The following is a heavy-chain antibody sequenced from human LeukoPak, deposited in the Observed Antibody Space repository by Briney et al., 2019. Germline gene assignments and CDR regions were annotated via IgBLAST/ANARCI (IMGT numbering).Heavy chain of an antibody. V-gene: IGHV1-18*04. CDR2: ISAYNGNT. Sequence: ASVKVSCKASGFTFTGYYMHWVRQAPGQGLEWMGWISAYNGNTNYAQKLQGRVTMTTDTSTSTAYMELRSLRSDDTAVYYCARDSVGATSFDIWGQGTMVTVSS. J-gene: IGHJ3*02. CDR3: ARDSVGATSFDI. D-gene: IGHD1-26*01. CDR1: GFTFTGYY.